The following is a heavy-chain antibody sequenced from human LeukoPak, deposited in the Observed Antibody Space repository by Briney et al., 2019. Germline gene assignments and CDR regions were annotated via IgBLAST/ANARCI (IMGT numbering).Heavy chain of an antibody. CDR2: ISYDGSNK. D-gene: IGHD6-13*01. CDR1: GFTFSSYA. V-gene: IGHV3-30-3*01. J-gene: IGHJ5*02. CDR3: ARESSGDSSSFSWFDP. Sequence: GGSLRLSCAASGFTFSSYAMHWVREAPGKGMEWVAVISYDGSNKYYADSVKGRFTISRDNSKNTLYLQMNSLRAEDTAVYYCARESSGDSSSFSWFDPWGQGTLVTVSS.